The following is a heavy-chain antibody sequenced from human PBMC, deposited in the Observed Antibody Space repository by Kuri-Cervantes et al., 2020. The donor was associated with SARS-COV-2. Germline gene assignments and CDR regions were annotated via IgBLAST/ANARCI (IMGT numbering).Heavy chain of an antibody. CDR2: VYYTGST. Sequence: GSLRLSCTVSGDSITNYYWSWIRQPPGKGLEWIGYVYYTGSTNYKPSLESRVTMSVDTSKNQFSLKLRSVTAADTAVYYCARESTYTFDIWGQGTLVTVSS. J-gene: IGHJ3*02. D-gene: IGHD2-2*02. CDR3: ARESTYTFDI. CDR1: GDSITNYY. V-gene: IGHV4-59*01.